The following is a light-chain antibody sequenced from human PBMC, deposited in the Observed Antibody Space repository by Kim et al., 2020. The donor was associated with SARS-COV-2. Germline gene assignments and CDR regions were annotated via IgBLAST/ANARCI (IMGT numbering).Light chain of an antibody. CDR3: QHSFRAPYT. CDR1: QSIATY. J-gene: IGKJ2*01. V-gene: IGKV1-39*01. CDR2: AAS. Sequence: DIQMTQSPSSLSASVGDRVSITCRASQSIATYLHWYQHQPGKAPKLLIYAASSLRSGVPSRFGGSGSGTHFTLTISSLQPEDVAAYYCQHSFRAPYTFGQGTKLEI.